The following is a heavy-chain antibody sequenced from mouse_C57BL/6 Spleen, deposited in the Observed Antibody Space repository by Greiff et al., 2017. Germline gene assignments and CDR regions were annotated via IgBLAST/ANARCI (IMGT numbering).Heavy chain of an antibody. D-gene: IGHD1-1*01. J-gene: IGHJ3*01. Sequence: EVQLQQSGPGLVKPSQSLSLTCSVTGYSITSGYYWNWIRQFPGNKLEWMGYISYDGSNNYNPSLKNRISITRDTSKNQFFLKLNSVTTEDTATYYCARADYYGSRTGTWFAYWGQGTLVTVSA. CDR3: ARADYYGSRTGTWFAY. CDR1: GYSITSGYY. CDR2: ISYDGSN. V-gene: IGHV3-6*01.